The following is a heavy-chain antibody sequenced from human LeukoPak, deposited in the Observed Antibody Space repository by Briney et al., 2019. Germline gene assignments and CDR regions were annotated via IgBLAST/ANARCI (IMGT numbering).Heavy chain of an antibody. J-gene: IGHJ4*02. CDR2: ISGSGGST. CDR3: ACGVYYDILTGYYY. Sequence: GVTLRLSCAASVFTFSSYDMSWVRHAPGKGLEGVSAISGSGGSTYYADSVKGRFTISRDNSKNTMYLQMNSLRAEDTAVYYCACGVYYDILTGYYYWGQGTLVTVSS. V-gene: IGHV3-23*01. D-gene: IGHD3-9*01. CDR1: VFTFSSYD.